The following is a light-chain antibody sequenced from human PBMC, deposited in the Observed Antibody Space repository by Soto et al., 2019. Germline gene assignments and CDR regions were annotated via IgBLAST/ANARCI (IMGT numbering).Light chain of an antibody. J-gene: IGLJ2*01. CDR2: DVS. V-gene: IGLV2-14*01. CDR1: SSDVGAYNF. Sequence: QSALTQPASVSGSPGQSITISCTGTSSDVGAYNFVSWYQQHPGKAPKLMIHDVSNRPSGVSNRFSGSKSDNTASLTISGLQAEDEADYYCSSYTTISTGVVFGGGTKLTVL. CDR3: SSYTTISTGVV.